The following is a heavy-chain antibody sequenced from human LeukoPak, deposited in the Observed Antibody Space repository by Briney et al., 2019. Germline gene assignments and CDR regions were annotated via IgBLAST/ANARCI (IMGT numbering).Heavy chain of an antibody. V-gene: IGHV1-69*04. CDR1: GYTFTSYA. Sequence: GASVKVSCKASGYTFTSYAISWVRQAPGQGLEWMGRIIPILGIANYAQKFQGRVTITADKSTSTAYMELSSLRSEDTAVYYCARDRDSSGWYERGGFDYWGQGTLVTVSS. CDR3: ARDRDSSGWYERGGFDY. J-gene: IGHJ4*02. CDR2: IIPILGIA. D-gene: IGHD6-19*01.